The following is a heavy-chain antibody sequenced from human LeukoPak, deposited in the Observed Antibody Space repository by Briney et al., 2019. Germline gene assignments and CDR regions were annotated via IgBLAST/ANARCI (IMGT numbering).Heavy chain of an antibody. Sequence: GGSLRLSCAASGFTFSSYAMHWVRQAPGKGLEWVAVISYDGSNKYYADSVKGRFTISRDNSKNTLYLQMNSLRAEDTAVYYCARDGDSSGYYSSSGCFIDYWGQGTLVTVSS. V-gene: IGHV3-30-3*01. D-gene: IGHD3-22*01. CDR3: ARDGDSSGYYSSSGCFIDY. J-gene: IGHJ4*02. CDR2: ISYDGSNK. CDR1: GFTFSSYA.